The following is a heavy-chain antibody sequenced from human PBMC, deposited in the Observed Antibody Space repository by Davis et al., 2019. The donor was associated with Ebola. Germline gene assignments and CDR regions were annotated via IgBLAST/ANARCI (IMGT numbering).Heavy chain of an antibody. Sequence: GESLKISCAASGFTFSSYWMSWVRQAPGKGLEWVANIKQDGSEKYYVDSVKGRFTISRDNAKNSLYLQMNSLRAEDTAVYYCVRGGRIAARRNFDYWGQGTLVTVSS. J-gene: IGHJ4*02. D-gene: IGHD6-6*01. V-gene: IGHV3-7*03. CDR3: VRGGRIAARRNFDY. CDR2: IKQDGSEK. CDR1: GFTFSSYW.